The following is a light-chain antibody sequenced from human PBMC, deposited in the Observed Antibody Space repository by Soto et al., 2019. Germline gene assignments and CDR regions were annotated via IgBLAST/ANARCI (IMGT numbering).Light chain of an antibody. CDR2: GAS. J-gene: IGKJ1*01. CDR1: QSVGSSR. Sequence: EIVLTQAPGTLALSPGEIFTLSSRASQSVGSSRLAWYQQKPGQAPRLLIYGASSRATGIPDRFGGSGSGTDFTLTISRLEPEDFAVYYCHQYGTAPWTFGQGTKVDI. CDR3: HQYGTAPWT. V-gene: IGKV3-20*01.